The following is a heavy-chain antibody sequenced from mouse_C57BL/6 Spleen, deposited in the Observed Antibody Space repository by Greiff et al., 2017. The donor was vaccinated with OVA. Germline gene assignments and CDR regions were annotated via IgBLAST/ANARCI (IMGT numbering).Heavy chain of an antibody. V-gene: IGHV1-81*01. J-gene: IGHJ1*03. CDR2: IYPRSGNT. D-gene: IGHD1-1*01. Sequence: VQLQQSGAELARPGASVKLSCKASGYTFTSYGISWVKQRTGQGLEWIGEIYPRSGNTYYNEKFKGKATLTADKSSSTAYMALRSLTSEDSAVYFCARTYYGSSPWWYFDVWGTGTTVTVSS. CDR1: GYTFTSYG. CDR3: ARTYYGSSPWWYFDV.